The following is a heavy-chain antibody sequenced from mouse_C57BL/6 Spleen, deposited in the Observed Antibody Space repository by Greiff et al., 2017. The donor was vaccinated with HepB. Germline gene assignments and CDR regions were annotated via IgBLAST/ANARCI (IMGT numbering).Heavy chain of an antibody. CDR2: ISNLAYSI. CDR3: ARMVGYSSYYAMDY. Sequence: EVKVVESGGGLVQPGGSLKLSCAASGFTFSDYGMAWVRPAPRKGPEWVAFISNLAYSIYYADTVTGRFTISRENAKNTLYLELSSLMSEDTAMYYCARMVGYSSYYAMDYWGQGTSVTVSS. V-gene: IGHV5-15*01. D-gene: IGHD2-3*01. CDR1: GFTFSDYG. J-gene: IGHJ4*01.